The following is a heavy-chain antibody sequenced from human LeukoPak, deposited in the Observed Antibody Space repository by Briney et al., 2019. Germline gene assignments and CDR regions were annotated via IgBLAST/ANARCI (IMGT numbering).Heavy chain of an antibody. CDR2: ISGNGGST. J-gene: IGHJ5*02. Sequence: GGSLRLSCAASGFTFSSYAMSWVRQAPGKGLEWVSAISGNGGSTYYADSVKGRFTISRDNSKNTLYLQMNSLRAEDTAVYYCAKDPYSSGRNWFDPWGQGTLVTVSS. V-gene: IGHV3-23*01. D-gene: IGHD6-19*01. CDR3: AKDPYSSGRNWFDP. CDR1: GFTFSSYA.